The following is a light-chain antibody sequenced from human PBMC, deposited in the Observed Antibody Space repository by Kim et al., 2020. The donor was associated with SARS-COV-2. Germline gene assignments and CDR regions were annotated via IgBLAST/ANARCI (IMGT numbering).Light chain of an antibody. CDR3: QQYHNWPPT. CDR2: GAS. V-gene: IGKV3-15*01. J-gene: IGKJ1*01. CDR1: EGITTN. Sequence: EIVVTQSPVTLSVSPGERATLSCRASEGITTNLVWYQQKPGQGPRLLISGASTRATGIPARFSGGGSGTEFTLTISSLQSEDFAIYYCQQYHNWPPTFGQGTKVDIK.